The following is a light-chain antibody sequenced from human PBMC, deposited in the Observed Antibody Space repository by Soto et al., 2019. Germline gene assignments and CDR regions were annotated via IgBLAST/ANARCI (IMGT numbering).Light chain of an antibody. Sequence: QSVLTQPPSASGSPGQPVAISCTGTSSDGGGYNYVSWYQQHPGKAPKLMIYEVNKRPSGVPDRFSGSKSGNTASLTVSGLQAEDEADYYCSSYAGSGNVFGTGTKVTVL. J-gene: IGLJ1*01. CDR3: SSYAGSGNV. CDR2: EVN. CDR1: SSDGGGYNY. V-gene: IGLV2-8*01.